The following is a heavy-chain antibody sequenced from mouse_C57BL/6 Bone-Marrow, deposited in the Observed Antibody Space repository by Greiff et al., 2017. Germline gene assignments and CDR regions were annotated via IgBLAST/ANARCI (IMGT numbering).Heavy chain of an antibody. CDR2: MHPNGGSP. CDR3: ARSYDYDDYTMDY. Sequence: QVQLQQPGAELVKPGASVKLSCKASGYTFTNYWMHWVKQRPGQGLEWIGMMHPNGGSPDYNEKFKSEATLSVDTSSRTAYMELSSLTSEGSAVYDCARSYDYDDYTMDYWGQGTSVTVSS. J-gene: IGHJ4*01. CDR1: GYTFTNYW. V-gene: IGHV1-64*01. D-gene: IGHD2-4*01.